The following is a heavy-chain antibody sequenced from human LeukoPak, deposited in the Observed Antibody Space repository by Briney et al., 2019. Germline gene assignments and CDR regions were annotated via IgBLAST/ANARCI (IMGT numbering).Heavy chain of an antibody. D-gene: IGHD2-15*01. V-gene: IGHV4-30-4*01. J-gene: IGHJ4*02. Sequence: SETLSLTCTVSGGSISSGDYYWSWIRQPPGKGLEWIGYIYYSGSTYYNPSLKSRVTISVDTSKNQFSLKLSSVTAADTAVYYCARVGGRLSREPFFDYWGQGTLVTVSS. CDR1: GGSISSGDYY. CDR2: IYYSGST. CDR3: ARVGGRLSREPFFDY.